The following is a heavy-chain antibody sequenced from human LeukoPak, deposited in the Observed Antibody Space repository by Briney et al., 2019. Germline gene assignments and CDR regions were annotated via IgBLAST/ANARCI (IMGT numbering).Heavy chain of an antibody. CDR3: ASDSPYYGMDV. V-gene: IGHV3-74*01. J-gene: IGHJ6*02. CDR1: GFPFSSYW. CDR2: INSDGSAT. Sequence: GGSLRLSCAASGFPFSSYWMHWVSQVQGKGLLWVSRINSDGSATIYADSVRGRFTISRDNAKNTLYLQMSGLRVEDTAVYHCASDSPYYGMDVWGQGTTVTVSS.